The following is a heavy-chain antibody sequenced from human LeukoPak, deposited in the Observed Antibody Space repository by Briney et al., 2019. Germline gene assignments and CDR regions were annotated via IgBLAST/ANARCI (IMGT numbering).Heavy chain of an antibody. CDR2: IIPILGIA. CDR1: GYNFPSYG. V-gene: IGHV1-69*04. Sequence: SVKVSCKASGYNFPSYGINWVRQAPGQGLEWMGRIIPILGIANYAQKFQGRVTITADKSTSTAYMELSSLRSEDTAVYYCARDRPTSRYCGGDCYSGAFDIWGQGTMVTVSS. D-gene: IGHD2-21*02. CDR3: ARDRPTSRYCGGDCYSGAFDI. J-gene: IGHJ3*02.